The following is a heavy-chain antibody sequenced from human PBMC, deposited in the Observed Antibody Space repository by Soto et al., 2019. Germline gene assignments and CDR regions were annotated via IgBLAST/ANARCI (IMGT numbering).Heavy chain of an antibody. CDR2: INSDGSST. Sequence: EVQLVESGGGLVQPGGSLRLSCVVSGFTFSSYWMHWVRQAPGKGLVWVSRINSDGSSTSYADSVKGRFTISRDNAKNRLYLQMNILRAEDTAVYYCGRDRAIAYSGFDPWGQGTLVTVSS. CDR3: GRDRAIAYSGFDP. V-gene: IGHV3-74*01. J-gene: IGHJ5*02. CDR1: GFTFSSYW. D-gene: IGHD2-2*02.